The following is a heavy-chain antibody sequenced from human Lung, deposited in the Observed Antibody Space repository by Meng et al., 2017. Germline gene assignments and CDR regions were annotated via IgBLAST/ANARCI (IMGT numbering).Heavy chain of an antibody. CDR3: ARGPTTMAHDFNY. D-gene: IGHD4-11*01. J-gene: IGHJ4*02. Sequence: AAGMLDPSDTLPLTRVVSGGSFSDYYWSWIRQPPGKGLEWIGEINHSGSTNYNPSLESRATISVDTSQNNLSLKLSSVTAADSAVYYCARGPTTMAHDFNYWGQGTLVTVSS. V-gene: IGHV4-34*01. CDR2: INHSGST. CDR1: GGSFSDYY.